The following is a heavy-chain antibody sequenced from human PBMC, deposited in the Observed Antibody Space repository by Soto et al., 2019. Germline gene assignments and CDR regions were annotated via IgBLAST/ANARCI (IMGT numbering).Heavy chain of an antibody. Sequence: QVQLVQSGAEVKKPGSSVKVSCKASGGTFSSYTISWVRQAPGQGLEWMGRIIPILGIANYAQKFQGRVTITADKSTSTAYMELSSLRSEDTAVYYCARVPDCSGGSCYPGWFDPWGQGTLVTVSS. CDR3: ARVPDCSGGSCYPGWFDP. D-gene: IGHD2-15*01. CDR2: IIPILGIA. CDR1: GGTFSSYT. V-gene: IGHV1-69*02. J-gene: IGHJ5*02.